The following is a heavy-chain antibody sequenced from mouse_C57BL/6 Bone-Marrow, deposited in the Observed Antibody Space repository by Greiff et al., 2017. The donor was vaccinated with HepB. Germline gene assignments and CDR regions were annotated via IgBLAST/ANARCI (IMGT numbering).Heavy chain of an antibody. Sequence: QVQLQQSGPELVKPGASVKISCKASGYAFNSSWMNWVKQRPGKGLEWIGRIYPGDGDTNYNGKFKGKATLTADKSSSTAYMQLSSLTSEDSAVYFCAQLGRFPYWGQGTLVTVSA. CDR1: GYAFNSSW. J-gene: IGHJ3*01. V-gene: IGHV1-82*01. CDR2: IYPGDGDT. D-gene: IGHD4-1*02. CDR3: AQLGRFPY.